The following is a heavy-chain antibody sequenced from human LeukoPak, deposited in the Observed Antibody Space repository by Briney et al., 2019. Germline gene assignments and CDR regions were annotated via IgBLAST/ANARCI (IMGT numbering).Heavy chain of an antibody. D-gene: IGHD2-15*01. V-gene: IGHV4-34*01. CDR1: SESFSAYF. J-gene: IGHJ4*02. Sequence: SETLSLTCAVYSESFSAYFWNWIRQAPGKPLEYIGEINHRGSSHYNPSLKTRVTLSVDTSKNQFSLNLTSVTAADTAVYFCTRGSSFDGYCSAGACDAGYYDSWGQGTPVTVSS. CDR2: INHRGSS. CDR3: TRGSSFDGYCSAGACDAGYYDS.